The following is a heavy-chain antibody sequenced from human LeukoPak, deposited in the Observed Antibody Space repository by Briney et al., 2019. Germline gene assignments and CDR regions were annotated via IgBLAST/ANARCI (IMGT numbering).Heavy chain of an antibody. D-gene: IGHD6-13*01. CDR3: AGTEQHRYSYFYYMDV. CDR2: INTNTGNP. CDR1: GYSFTTYA. V-gene: IGHV7-4-1*02. Sequence: ASVKVSCKASGYSFTTYAMNWVRQAPGQGLEWMGWINTNTGNPTYAQGFTGRFVFSLDTSVSTAYLQISSLKTEDTAVYYCAGTEQHRYSYFYYMDVWGKGTTVTVSS. J-gene: IGHJ6*03.